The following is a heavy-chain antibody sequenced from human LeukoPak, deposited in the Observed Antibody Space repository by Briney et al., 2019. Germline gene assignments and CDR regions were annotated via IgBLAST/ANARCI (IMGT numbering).Heavy chain of an antibody. V-gene: IGHV4-30-2*01. CDR2: IYHSGST. CDR3: ARLTGVGYCSSTSCYNPHPNNWFDP. D-gene: IGHD2-2*01. J-gene: IGHJ5*02. CDR1: GGSISSGGYS. Sequence: PSETLSLTCAVSGGSISSGGYSWSWIRQPPGKGLEWIGYIYHSGSTYYNPSLKSRVTISVDRSKNQFSLKLSSVTAADTAVHYCARLTGVGYCSSTSCYNPHPNNWFDPWGQGTLVTVSS.